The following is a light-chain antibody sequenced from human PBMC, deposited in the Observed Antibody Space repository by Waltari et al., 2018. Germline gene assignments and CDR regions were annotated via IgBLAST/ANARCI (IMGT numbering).Light chain of an antibody. V-gene: IGLV3-21*04. CDR3: QVWDTSSDQVV. CDR2: FAT. Sequence: YVLTQSPSQSLAPGKTAIITCGGEKLESYRVHWYQPKPGQAPLLVSKFATDRPSGIPERFSGSNSGNTATLTISSVEDGDEADYYCQVWDTSSDQVVFGGGTRLSVV. J-gene: IGLJ2*01. CDR1: KLESYR.